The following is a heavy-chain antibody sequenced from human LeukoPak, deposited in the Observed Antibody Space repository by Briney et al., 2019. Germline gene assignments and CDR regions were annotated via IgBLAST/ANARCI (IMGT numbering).Heavy chain of an antibody. Sequence: GGSLRLSCAASGFTFDDYAMHWVRQAPGKGLEWVSGISWNSGSIGYADSVEGRFTISRDNAKNSLYLQMNSLRAEDTALYYCAKGAHYYDSSGYYPGFDYWGQGTLVTVSS. V-gene: IGHV3-9*01. D-gene: IGHD3-22*01. CDR3: AKGAHYYDSSGYYPGFDY. J-gene: IGHJ4*02. CDR2: ISWNSGSI. CDR1: GFTFDDYA.